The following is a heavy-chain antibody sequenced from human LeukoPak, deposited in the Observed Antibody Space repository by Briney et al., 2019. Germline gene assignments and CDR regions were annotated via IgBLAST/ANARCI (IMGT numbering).Heavy chain of an antibody. J-gene: IGHJ5*02. CDR2: IVVGSGNT. D-gene: IGHD3-22*01. V-gene: IGHV1-58*01. Sequence: ASVKVSCKASGFTFTSSAVQWVRQARGQRLEWIGWIVVGSGNTNYAQKFQERVTITRDMSTSTAYMELSSPRSEDTAVYYCAADPHYYDSSGYYGVDPWGQGTLVTVSS. CDR1: GFTFTSSA. CDR3: AADPHYYDSSGYYGVDP.